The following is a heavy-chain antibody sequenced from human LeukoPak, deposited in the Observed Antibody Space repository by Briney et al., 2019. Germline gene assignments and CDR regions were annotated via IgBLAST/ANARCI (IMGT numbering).Heavy chain of an antibody. Sequence: PGGSLRLSCAASGFTFSSYAMSWVRQAPGKGLEWVSAISGSGGSTYYADSVKGRFTISRDNSKNTLYLQMNSLRAEDTAVYYCAKVDSSSWYHGTDYWGQGTLVTVSS. V-gene: IGHV3-23*01. CDR1: GFTFSSYA. D-gene: IGHD6-13*01. CDR3: AKVDSSSWYHGTDY. J-gene: IGHJ4*02. CDR2: ISGSGGST.